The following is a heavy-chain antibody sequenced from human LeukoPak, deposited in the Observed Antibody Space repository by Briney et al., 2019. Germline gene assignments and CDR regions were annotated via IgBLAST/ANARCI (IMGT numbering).Heavy chain of an antibody. V-gene: IGHV4-34*01. CDR1: GGSFSGYY. J-gene: IGHJ5*02. D-gene: IGHD2-15*01. CDR2: INHSGST. Sequence: SETLSLTCAVYGGSFSGYYWSWIRQPPGKGLEWIGEINHSGSTNYNPSLKSRVTISVDTSKNQFSLKLRSVTAADTAVYYCARLVPDIVVVVAATGNWFDPWGQGTLVTVSS. CDR3: ARLVPDIVVVVAATGNWFDP.